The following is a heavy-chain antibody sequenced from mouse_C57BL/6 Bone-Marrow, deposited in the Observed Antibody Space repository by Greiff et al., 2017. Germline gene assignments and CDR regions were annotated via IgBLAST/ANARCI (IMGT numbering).Heavy chain of an antibody. CDR3: ARSGLRLRKTWFAY. CDR1: GYSFTDYN. Sequence: LQESGPELVKPGASVKISCKASGYSFTDYNMNWVKQSNGKSLEWIGVINPNYGTTSYNQKFKGKATLTVDQSSSTAYMQLNSLTSEDSAVYYCARSGLRLRKTWFAYWGQGTLVTVSA. J-gene: IGHJ3*01. CDR2: INPNYGTT. D-gene: IGHD3-2*02. V-gene: IGHV1-39*01.